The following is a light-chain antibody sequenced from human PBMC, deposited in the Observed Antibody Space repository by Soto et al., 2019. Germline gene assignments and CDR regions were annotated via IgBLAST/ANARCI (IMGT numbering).Light chain of an antibody. J-gene: IGKJ1*01. V-gene: IGKV1-5*01. CDR1: QSISRS. Sequence: DIQMTQSPSTLSASVGDRVTITCRASQSISRSLAWYQHQPGKAPKLLIYDVSSLESGVPSRFSGFGSGTECTLYINNLQPDDFGTYYCQQFYMGWTFGQGTKVDLK. CDR3: QQFYMGWT. CDR2: DVS.